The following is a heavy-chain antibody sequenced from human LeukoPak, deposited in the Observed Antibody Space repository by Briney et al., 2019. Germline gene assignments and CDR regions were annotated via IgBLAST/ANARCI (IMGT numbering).Heavy chain of an antibody. CDR1: GYTFTSYG. V-gene: IGHV1-18*01. CDR3: ARVERDCSSTRLSPCYFDY. D-gene: IGHD2-2*01. Sequence: GASVKVSCKASGYTFTSYGISWVRQAPGQGLEWMGWISAYNGNTNYAQKLQGRVTMTTDTSTSTAYMELRSLRSDDTAVYYCARVERDCSSTRLSPCYFDYWGQGTLVTVSS. CDR2: ISAYNGNT. J-gene: IGHJ4*02.